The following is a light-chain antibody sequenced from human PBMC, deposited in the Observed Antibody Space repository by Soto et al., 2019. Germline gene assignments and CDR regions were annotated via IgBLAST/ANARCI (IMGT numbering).Light chain of an antibody. CDR2: GAS. Sequence: EIVMTQSPLTLPVTPGEPATLSCRSSQSVSTTYLAWYQQKPGQSPRLLIYGASNRATGIPDRFSGSGSGTDFTLTISRLEPEDFAVYYCQQYAMSRWTFGQGTKV. V-gene: IGKV3-20*01. CDR3: QQYAMSRWT. J-gene: IGKJ1*01. CDR1: QSVSTTY.